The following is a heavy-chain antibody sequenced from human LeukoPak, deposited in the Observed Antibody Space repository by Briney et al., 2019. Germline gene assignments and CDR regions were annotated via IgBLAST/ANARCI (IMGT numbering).Heavy chain of an antibody. V-gene: IGHV3-74*01. CDR1: GFTFSSYW. D-gene: IGHD2-21*02. J-gene: IGHJ4*02. Sequence: GGSLSLSCAASGFTFSSYWMHWVRQAPGKGLVWVSRINSDGSGTRYADSVKGRFTISRDNAKNTLFLQMNSLRAEDTAVYYCVRGDGPLDYWGQGTLVTVSS. CDR2: INSDGSGT. CDR3: VRGDGPLDY.